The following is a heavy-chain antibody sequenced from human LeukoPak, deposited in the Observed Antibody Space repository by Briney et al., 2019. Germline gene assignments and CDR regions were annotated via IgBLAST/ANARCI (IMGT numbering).Heavy chain of an antibody. J-gene: IGHJ6*03. CDR1: AASISSDNYY. CDR2: FYAGDT. CDR3: ARGVFMTSGRYFYYMDL. V-gene: IGHV4-61*02. Sequence: SETLSLTCTVSAASISSDNYYWNWIRQPAGRGLEWIGRFYAGDTKYNPSLNNRATVSVDTSKNQFSLTLSSVTAVGTATYYCARGVFMTSGRYFYYMDLWGTGTTVTVSS. D-gene: IGHD2-21*01.